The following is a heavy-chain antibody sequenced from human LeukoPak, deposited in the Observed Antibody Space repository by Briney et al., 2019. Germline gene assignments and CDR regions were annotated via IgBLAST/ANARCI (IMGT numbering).Heavy chain of an antibody. V-gene: IGHV3-74*01. CDR1: GFTFSSYW. D-gene: IGHD4-23*01. J-gene: IGHJ4*02. CDR3: ARGAAVGY. CDR2: INSDGSST. Sequence: TGGSLRLSCAASGFTFSSYWMHWVRQAPGKGLVWVSHINSDGSSTSYADSVKGRFTISRDNAKNTLYLQMNSLRAEDTAVYYCARGAAVGYWGQGTLVTVSS.